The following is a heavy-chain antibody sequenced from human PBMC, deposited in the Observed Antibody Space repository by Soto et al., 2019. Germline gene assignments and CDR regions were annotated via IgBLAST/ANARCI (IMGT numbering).Heavy chain of an antibody. V-gene: IGHV1-69*13. Sequence: QVQLVQSGAEVKKPGASVKVSCKASGYTFASYAISWMRQAPGQGLEWMGGIIPIFGTADYAQKFQGRVTITADESTSTAYMELSSLRSEDTAVYYCASHCGGDCYSRSPPYYYYGMDVWGQGTTVTVSS. D-gene: IGHD2-21*02. CDR3: ASHCGGDCYSRSPPYYYYGMDV. CDR1: GYTFASYA. CDR2: IIPIFGTA. J-gene: IGHJ6*02.